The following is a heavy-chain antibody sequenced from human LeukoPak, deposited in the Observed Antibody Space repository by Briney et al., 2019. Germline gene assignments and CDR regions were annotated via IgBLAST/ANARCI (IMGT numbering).Heavy chain of an antibody. CDR1: GGTFSSYA. J-gene: IGHJ4*02. V-gene: IGHV1-69*05. CDR3: ARERIDYGDRRGFDY. CDR2: IIPIFGTA. D-gene: IGHD4-17*01. Sequence: GASVKVSCKASGGTFSSYAISWVRQAPGQGLEWMGGIIPIFGTANYAQKFQGRVTITTDESTSTAYMELSSLRSEDTAVYYCARERIDYGDRRGFDYWGQGTLVTVSS.